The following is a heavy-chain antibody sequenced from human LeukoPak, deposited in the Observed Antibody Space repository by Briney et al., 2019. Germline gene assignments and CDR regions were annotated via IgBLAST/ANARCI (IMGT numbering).Heavy chain of an antibody. CDR3: AKVRYGSGSYGQEDFDY. CDR1: GFTFSSYA. J-gene: IGHJ4*02. Sequence: GGSLRLSCAASGFTFSSYAMHWVRQAPGKGLEWVAVISYDGSNKYYADSVKGRFTISRDNSKNTLYLQMNSLRAEDTAVYCCAKVRYGSGSYGQEDFDYWGQGTLVTVSS. CDR2: ISYDGSNK. V-gene: IGHV3-30-3*01. D-gene: IGHD3-10*01.